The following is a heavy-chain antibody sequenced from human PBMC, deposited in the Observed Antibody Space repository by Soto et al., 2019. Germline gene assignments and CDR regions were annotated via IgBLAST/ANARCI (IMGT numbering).Heavy chain of an antibody. CDR3: ARDRGIVVVPAAKGYYYYMDV. Sequence: SETLSLTCTVSGGSISSSSYYWGWIRQPPGKGLEWIGRIYYSGSTYYNPSLKSRVTISVDTSKNQFSLKLSSVTAADTAVYYCARDRGIVVVPAAKGYYYYMDVWGKGTTVTVSS. V-gene: IGHV4-39*07. CDR1: GGSISSSSYY. J-gene: IGHJ6*03. D-gene: IGHD2-2*01. CDR2: IYYSGST.